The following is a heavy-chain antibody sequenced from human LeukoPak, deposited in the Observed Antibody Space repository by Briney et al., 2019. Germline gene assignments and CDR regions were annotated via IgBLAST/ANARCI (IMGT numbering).Heavy chain of an antibody. D-gene: IGHD2-15*01. CDR3: ARQGSLGYCSGGSCSRSDY. Sequence: GESLMISCKGSGYSFTSYWISWVRQLPGKGLGWMGRIDPSDSYTNYSPSFRGHVTISADKSISTAYLQWSSLKASDTAMYYCARQGSLGYCSGGSCSRSDYWGQGTLVTAPS. V-gene: IGHV5-10-1*01. J-gene: IGHJ4*02. CDR2: IDPSDSYT. CDR1: GYSFTSYW.